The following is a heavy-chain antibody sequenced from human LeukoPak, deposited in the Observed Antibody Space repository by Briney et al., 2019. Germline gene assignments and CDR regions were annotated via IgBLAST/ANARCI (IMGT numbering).Heavy chain of an antibody. CDR3: AKSPLLGYCSGGSCYQVDN. CDR1: GFTFSNYA. V-gene: IGHV3-23*01. D-gene: IGHD2-15*01. Sequence: GGSLRLSCAASGFTFSNYAMSWVRQAPGKGLEWVSAISGSGGSTYYADSVKGRFPISRDNSKNTLYLQMSSLSPEDTAVYYCAKSPLLGYCSGGSCYQVDNWGQGTLVTVSS. CDR2: ISGSGGST. J-gene: IGHJ4*02.